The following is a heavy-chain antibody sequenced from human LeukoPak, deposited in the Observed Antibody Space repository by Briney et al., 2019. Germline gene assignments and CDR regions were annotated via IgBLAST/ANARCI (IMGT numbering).Heavy chain of an antibody. D-gene: IGHD1-26*01. CDR3: ASGSYYFDY. CDR2: IYYSGRT. V-gene: IGHV4-61*01. Sequence: SETLSLTCTVSGRSVRSGSYYWSWIRQPPGKGLEWIGYIYYSGRTNYNPSLNSRVTISVDTSKNQFSLKLSSVTAADTAVYYCASGSYYFDYWGEGTLVTVSS. CDR1: GRSVRSGSYY. J-gene: IGHJ4*02.